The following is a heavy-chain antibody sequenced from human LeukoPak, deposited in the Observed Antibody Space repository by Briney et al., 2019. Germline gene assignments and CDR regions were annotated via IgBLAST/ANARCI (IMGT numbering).Heavy chain of an antibody. V-gene: IGHV1-18*01. J-gene: IGHJ1*01. CDR3: ARDFEGYSSGWYGS. D-gene: IGHD6-19*01. CDR1: GYTFTSYG. Sequence: ASVKVSCKXSGYTFTSYGISWVRQAPGQGLEWMGWISAYNGNTNYAQKLQGRVTMTTDTSTSTAYMELRSLRSDDTAVYYCARDFEGYSSGWYGSWGQGTLVTVSS. CDR2: ISAYNGNT.